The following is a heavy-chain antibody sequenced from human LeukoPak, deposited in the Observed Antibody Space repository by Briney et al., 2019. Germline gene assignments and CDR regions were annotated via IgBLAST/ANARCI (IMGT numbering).Heavy chain of an antibody. CDR3: ARGGYCSSTSCLPRWFDP. CDR2: IYYSGST. J-gene: IGHJ5*02. Sequence: SETLSLTCTVSGGSISSGGYYWSWIRQHPGKGLEWIGYIYYSGSTYYNPSLKSRVTISVDTSKNQFSLKLSSVTAADTAVYYCARGGYCSSTSCLPRWFDPWGQGTLVTVSS. D-gene: IGHD2-2*01. V-gene: IGHV4-31*03. CDR1: GGSISSGGYY.